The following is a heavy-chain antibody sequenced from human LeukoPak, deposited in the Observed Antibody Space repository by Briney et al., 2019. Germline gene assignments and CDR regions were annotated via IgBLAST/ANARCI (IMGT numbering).Heavy chain of an antibody. D-gene: IGHD3-10*01. CDR1: GFTFISYA. CDR2: ISGSGGST. J-gene: IGHJ5*02. Sequence: GGSLRLSCAASGFTFISYAMSWVRQAPGKGLEWVSAISGSGGSTYYADSVKGRFTISRDNSKNTLYLQMNSLRAEDTAVYYCAKEITMVRGVKPNWFDPWGQGTLVTVSS. V-gene: IGHV3-23*01. CDR3: AKEITMVRGVKPNWFDP.